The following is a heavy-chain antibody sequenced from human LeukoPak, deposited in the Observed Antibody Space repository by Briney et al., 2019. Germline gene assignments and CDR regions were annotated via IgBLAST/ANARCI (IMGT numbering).Heavy chain of an antibody. J-gene: IGHJ4*02. V-gene: IGHV4-39*01. CDR1: GGSISSSHYY. Sequence: SETLSLTCTVSGGSISSSHYYWGWIRQPAGKGLGWIGSINYSGSTYYNPSLKSRVTISVDTSKNQFSLKLSSVTAADTAVYYCARQTTVTTPFDYWGQGTLVTVSS. D-gene: IGHD4-11*01. CDR3: ARQTTVTTPFDY. CDR2: INYSGST.